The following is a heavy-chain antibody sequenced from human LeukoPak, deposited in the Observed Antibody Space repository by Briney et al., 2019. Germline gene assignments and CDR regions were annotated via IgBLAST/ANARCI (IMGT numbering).Heavy chain of an antibody. CDR2: ISAYNGNT. CDR3: ARGGFHYGSGSYYSPFDY. V-gene: IGHV1-18*01. Sequence: ASVKVSCKASGYTFTSYGISWVRQAPGQGLEWMGWISAYNGNTNYAQKLQGRVTMTTDTSTSTAYMELRSLRSDDTAVYYCARGGFHYGSGSYYSPFDYWGQGTLVTVSS. CDR1: GYTFTSYG. D-gene: IGHD3-10*01. J-gene: IGHJ4*02.